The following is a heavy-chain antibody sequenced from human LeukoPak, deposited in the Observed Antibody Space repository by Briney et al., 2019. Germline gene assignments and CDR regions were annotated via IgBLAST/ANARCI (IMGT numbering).Heavy chain of an antibody. Sequence: ASVKVSCKASGYTFTSYDINWVRQATGRGLEWMGWMNPNSGNTGHVQKFQGRVTMTRDTSIGTAYMELSSLTSEDTAVYFCAREARRGVEVKAFDIWGQGTMVTVSS. CDR3: AREARRGVEVKAFDI. V-gene: IGHV1-8*01. CDR2: MNPNSGNT. J-gene: IGHJ3*02. CDR1: GYTFTSYD. D-gene: IGHD1-1*01.